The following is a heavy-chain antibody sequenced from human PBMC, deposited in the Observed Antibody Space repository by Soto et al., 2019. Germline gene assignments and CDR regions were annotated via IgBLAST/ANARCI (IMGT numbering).Heavy chain of an antibody. Sequence: EVQVLESGGGLVQPGGSLRLSCAASGFTFSSYAMSWVRQAPGKGLEWVSVISGSGGSTYYADSVKGRFTISRDNSKNTHYLQMTSLGAADTAVSYCASCSSGWSFDYWLQGPLVTVSS. D-gene: IGHD6-19*01. V-gene: IGHV3-23*01. CDR1: GFTFSSYA. J-gene: IGHJ4*02. CDR3: ASCSSGWSFDY. CDR2: ISGSGGST.